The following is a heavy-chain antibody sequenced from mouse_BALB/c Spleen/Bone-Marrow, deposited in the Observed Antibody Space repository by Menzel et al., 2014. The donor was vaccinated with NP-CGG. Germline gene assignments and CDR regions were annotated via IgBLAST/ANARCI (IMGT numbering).Heavy chain of an antibody. D-gene: IGHD2-4*01. Sequence: QVQLKQSGAEFVMPGASVKMSCKASGYTFTDKWMHWVKQRPGQGLEWIGAIDTSDSYINYNQKFKGKASLTVDASSSTAYMHLCSLTSGDSAVYYCARGGHDFSLDYWGQGTSVIVSS. CDR1: GYTFTDKW. CDR2: IDTSDSYI. V-gene: IGHV1-69*01. CDR3: ARGGHDFSLDY. J-gene: IGHJ4*01.